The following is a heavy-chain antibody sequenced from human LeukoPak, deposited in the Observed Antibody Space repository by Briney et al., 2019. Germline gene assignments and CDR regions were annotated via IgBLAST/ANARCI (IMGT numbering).Heavy chain of an antibody. CDR1: GFTFSSYS. V-gene: IGHV3-21*01. D-gene: IGHD1-26*01. J-gene: IGHJ4*02. CDR3: ARQELGATDY. Sequence: PGGTLRLSSSASGFTFSSYSMNWLRHAPGKGLEWVSSISSSSSYIYYADSGKGRFTISRDNAKNSLYLQMNSLRAEDTAVYYCARQELGATDYWGQGTLVTVSS. CDR2: ISSSSSYI.